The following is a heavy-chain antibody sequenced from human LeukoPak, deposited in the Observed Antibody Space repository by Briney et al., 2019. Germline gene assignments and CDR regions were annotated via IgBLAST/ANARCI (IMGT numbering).Heavy chain of an antibody. V-gene: IGHV1-2*02. CDR1: GYTFTDYY. CDR2: INPTSGAT. J-gene: IGHJ4*02. D-gene: IGHD4-17*01. Sequence: ASVKVSCKTSGYTFTDYYIHWVRQAPGQGLEWMGWINPTSGATDYAQKFKGRVTMTRDSSISTAYMELSSLKSDDTAVFYCTRYSLGGDYDFGYWGQGTLVAVSS. CDR3: TRYSLGGDYDFGY.